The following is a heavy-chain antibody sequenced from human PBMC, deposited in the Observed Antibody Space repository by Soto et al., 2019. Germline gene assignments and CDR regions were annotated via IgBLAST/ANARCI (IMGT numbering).Heavy chain of an antibody. Sequence: EVPLLESGGGLVQPGGSLRLSCAASGFTFSSYAMSWVRQAPGKGLEWVSTINGNDGSTYYADSVKGRFTISRDNSKNTLYLQMNSLRVEDTAVYYCAKAGTIFGVVMNNWFDPWGQGTLVTVSS. V-gene: IGHV3-23*01. CDR3: AKAGTIFGVVMNNWFDP. J-gene: IGHJ5*02. D-gene: IGHD3-3*01. CDR1: GFTFSSYA. CDR2: INGNDGST.